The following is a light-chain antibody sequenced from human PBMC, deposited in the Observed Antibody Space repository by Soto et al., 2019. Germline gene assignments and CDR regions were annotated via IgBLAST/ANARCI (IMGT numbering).Light chain of an antibody. CDR2: DVS. CDR1: SSDVGGYNY. V-gene: IGLV2-14*01. Sequence: QSALTQPASVSGSPGQAITISCTGTSSDVGGYNYVSWYQQHPGKAPKLMIYDVSNRPSGVSNRFSGSKSGNTASLTISGLQDEDEADYYCSSYTSSSTLVVFCGGTQLTVL. J-gene: IGLJ2*01. CDR3: SSYTSSSTLVV.